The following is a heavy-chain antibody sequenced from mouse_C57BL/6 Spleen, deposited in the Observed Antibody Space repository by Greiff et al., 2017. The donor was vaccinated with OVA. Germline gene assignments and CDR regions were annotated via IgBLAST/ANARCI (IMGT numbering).Heavy chain of an antibody. CDR1: GFTFSSYA. J-gene: IGHJ4*01. D-gene: IGHD2-3*01. CDR2: ISDGGSYT. V-gene: IGHV5-4*01. CDR3: ARDHGDGYLYYAMDY. Sequence: EVKLMESGGGLVKPGGSLKLSCAASGFTFSSYAMSWVRQTPEKRLEWVATISDGGSYTYYPDNVKGRFTISRDNAKNNLYLQMRHLKSEDTAMXYCARDHGDGYLYYAMDYWGQGTSVTVSS.